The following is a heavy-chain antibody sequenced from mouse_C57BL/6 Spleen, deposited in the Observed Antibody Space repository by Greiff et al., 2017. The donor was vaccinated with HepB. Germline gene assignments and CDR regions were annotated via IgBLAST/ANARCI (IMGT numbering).Heavy chain of an antibody. CDR3: ARSLPYFDY. CDR1: GYAFSSSW. CDR2: IYPGDGDT. D-gene: IGHD2-12*01. J-gene: IGHJ2*01. Sequence: QVQLQQSGPELVKPGASVKISCKASGYAFSSSWMNWVKQRPGKGLEWIGRIYPGDGDTNYNGKFKGKATLTADKSSSTAYMQLSSLTSEDSAVYFCARSLPYFDYWGQGTTITVSS. V-gene: IGHV1-82*01.